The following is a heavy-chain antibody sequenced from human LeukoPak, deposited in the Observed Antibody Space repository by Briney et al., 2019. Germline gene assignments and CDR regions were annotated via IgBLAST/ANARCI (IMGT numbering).Heavy chain of an antibody. CDR2: INPNSGGT. CDR1: GYTFTGYY. Sequence: ASVKVSCKASGYTFTGYYMHWVRQAPGQGLEWMGWINPNSGGTNYAQKFQGRVTMTRDTSINTAYMELTSLRSDDTAVYYCAANKDNWFDPWGQGTLVTVSS. CDR3: AANKDNWFDP. D-gene: IGHD1/OR15-1a*01. V-gene: IGHV1-2*02. J-gene: IGHJ5*02.